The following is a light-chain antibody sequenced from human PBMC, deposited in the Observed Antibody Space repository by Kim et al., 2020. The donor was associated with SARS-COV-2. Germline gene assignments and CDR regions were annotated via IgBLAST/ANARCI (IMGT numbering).Light chain of an antibody. J-gene: IGLJ3*02. CDR1: SSDVGGYNS. Sequence: QSALTQPPSASGSPGQSVTISCTGTSSDVGGYNSVSWYQQHPGKAPKLMIYEVSKRPSGVPDRFSGSKSGNTASLTVSGLQAEEEADYYCSSYAGSSWVFGGGTQLTVL. CDR2: EVS. V-gene: IGLV2-8*01. CDR3: SSYAGSSWV.